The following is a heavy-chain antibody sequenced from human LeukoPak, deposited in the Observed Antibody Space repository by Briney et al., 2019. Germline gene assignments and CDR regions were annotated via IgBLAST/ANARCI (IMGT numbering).Heavy chain of an antibody. D-gene: IGHD3-10*01. CDR1: GFTFSSYA. V-gene: IGHV3-30*01. Sequence: PGRSLRLSCAATGFTFSSYAMHWVRQAPGKGLEWVAVISYDGSKKYYADSVKGRFTISRDNSKNTLYLQMNSLRAEDTAMYYCARDIFRGVIQTLHYWGQGTLVTVSS. J-gene: IGHJ4*02. CDR2: ISYDGSKK. CDR3: ARDIFRGVIQTLHY.